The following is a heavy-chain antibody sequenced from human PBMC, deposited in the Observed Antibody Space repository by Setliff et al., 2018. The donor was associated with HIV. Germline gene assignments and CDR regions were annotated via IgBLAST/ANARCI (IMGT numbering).Heavy chain of an antibody. CDR2: ISSSGSTI. CDR3: ARDGYDILTGYPL. CDR1: GFTFSSYE. V-gene: IGHV3-48*03. D-gene: IGHD3-9*01. Sequence: GGSLRLSCAASGFTFSSYEMNWVRQAPGKGLEWVSYISSSGSTIYYADSVKGRFTISRDNAKNSLYLQMSSLRAEDTAVYYCARDGYDILTGYPLWGQGTLVTVSS. J-gene: IGHJ4*02.